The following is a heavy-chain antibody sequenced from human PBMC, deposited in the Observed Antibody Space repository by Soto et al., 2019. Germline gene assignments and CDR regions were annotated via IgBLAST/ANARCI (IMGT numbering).Heavy chain of an antibody. Sequence: SGTLSLTCAVYGGSFSGYYWSWIRQPPGKGLEWIGEINHSGSTNYNPSLKSRVTISVDTSKNQFSLKLSSVTAADTAVYYCARGRARRTTSTRGWFDHWGKGTLVT. J-gene: IGHJ5*02. CDR2: INHSGST. CDR3: ARGRARRTTSTRGWFDH. D-gene: IGHD1-1*01. V-gene: IGHV4-34*01. CDR1: GGSFSGYY.